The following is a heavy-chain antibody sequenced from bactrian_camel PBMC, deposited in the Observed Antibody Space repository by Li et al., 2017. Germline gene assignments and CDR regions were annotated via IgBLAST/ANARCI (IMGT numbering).Heavy chain of an antibody. CDR1: GHSRGSNC. V-gene: IGHV3S45*01. CDR2: IRRDGGET. Sequence: HVQLVESGGDSVQAGGSLRLSCKVSGHSRGSNCVGWYRLPPGRAPAEREGIAAIRRDGGETWYAASVKGRFTISRDNAKNTLYLQLNSLKTEDTAMYYCALHAVRISFGRRYCVLSRRTDSGYWGQGTQVTVS. CDR3: ALHAVRISFGRRYCVLSRRTDSGY. J-gene: IGHJ6*01. D-gene: IGHD1*01.